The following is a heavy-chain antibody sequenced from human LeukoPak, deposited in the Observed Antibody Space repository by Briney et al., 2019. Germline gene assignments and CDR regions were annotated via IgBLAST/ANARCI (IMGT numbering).Heavy chain of an antibody. D-gene: IGHD4-17*01. V-gene: IGHV3-30*02. CDR2: IRYDGSNK. CDR3: AKRMGPMVTTGDRPLDY. Sequence: PEGSLRLSCAASGLTCSAYRMHWVRQAPGKGLEWVAFIRYDGSNKYYADSLKGRFTISRDNSKNTLYLQMNSLTAEDTAIYYCAKRMGPMVTTGDRPLDYWGQGTLVTVSS. CDR1: GLTCSAYR. J-gene: IGHJ4*02.